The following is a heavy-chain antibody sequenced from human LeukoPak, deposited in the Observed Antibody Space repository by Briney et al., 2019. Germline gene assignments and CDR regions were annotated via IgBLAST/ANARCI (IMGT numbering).Heavy chain of an antibody. V-gene: IGHV1-2*02. CDR2: INPNSGGT. J-gene: IGHJ3*02. CDR3: ARLSSGWLDAFDI. D-gene: IGHD6-19*01. Sequence: ASVKVSCKASGYTLTGYYMHWVRQAPGQGLEWMGWINPNSGGTNYAQKFQGRVTMTRDTSISTAYMELSRLRSDDTAVYYCARLSSGWLDAFDIWGQGTMVTVSS. CDR1: GYTLTGYY.